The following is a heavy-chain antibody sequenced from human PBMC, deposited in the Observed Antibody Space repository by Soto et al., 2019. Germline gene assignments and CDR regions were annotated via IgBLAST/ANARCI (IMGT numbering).Heavy chain of an antibody. D-gene: IGHD3-10*01. Sequence: GGSLRLSCAASGFTFSSYAMHWVRQAPGKGLEWVAVISYDGSNKYYADSVKGRFTISRHNSKNTLYLQMNSLRAEDTAVYYCARLISRRGYYYGMDVWGQGTTVTVSS. J-gene: IGHJ6*02. V-gene: IGHV3-30-3*01. CDR1: GFTFSSYA. CDR2: ISYDGSNK. CDR3: ARLISRRGYYYGMDV.